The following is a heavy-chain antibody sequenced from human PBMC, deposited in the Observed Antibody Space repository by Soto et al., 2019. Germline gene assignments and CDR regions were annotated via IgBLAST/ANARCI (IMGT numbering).Heavy chain of an antibody. CDR1: GGSISSYY. CDR2: IYYSGST. Sequence: SETLCLTCPVSGGSISSYYWSWIRQPPGKGLEWIGYIYYSGSTYYSPSLKSRVTISVDRSENQFSLKLSSVTAADTAVYYCARVPLPWGQGTLVTVSS. J-gene: IGHJ5*02. CDR3: ARVPLP. V-gene: IGHV4-59*12.